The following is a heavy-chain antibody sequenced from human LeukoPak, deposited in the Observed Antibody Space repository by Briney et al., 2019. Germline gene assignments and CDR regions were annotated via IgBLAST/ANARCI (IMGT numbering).Heavy chain of an antibody. D-gene: IGHD3-22*01. V-gene: IGHV3-21*01. J-gene: IGHJ4*02. CDR1: GFTFSSYS. CDR3: ARDTLHYYDSSGYSY. CDR2: ISSSSSYI. Sequence: GGFLRLSCAASGFTFSSYSMNWVRQAPGKGLEWVSSISSSSSYIYYADSVKGRFTISRDNAKNSLYLQMNSLRAEDTAVYYCARDTLHYYDSSGYSYWGQGTLVTVSS.